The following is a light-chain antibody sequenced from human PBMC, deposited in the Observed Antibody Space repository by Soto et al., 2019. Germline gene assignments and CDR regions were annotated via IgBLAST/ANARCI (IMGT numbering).Light chain of an antibody. CDR2: EVK. CDR1: SSDVANYDR. J-gene: IGLJ2*01. CDR3: YSPASIGPL. Sequence: QSALTQPPSVSGSPGQSVTISCTATSSDVANYDRVSWYQQTPGTAPKVILYEVKNRPSGVPDRFSGSKSGNTASLTISGLQAEDEGDYYCYSPASIGPLFVGGTKLTVL. V-gene: IGLV2-18*02.